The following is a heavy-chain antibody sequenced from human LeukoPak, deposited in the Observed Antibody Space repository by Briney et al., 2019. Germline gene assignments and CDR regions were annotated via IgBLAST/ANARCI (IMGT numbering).Heavy chain of an antibody. V-gene: IGHV4-59*01. Sequence: SDTLSLTCTVSGGSISSYYWSWLGQPPGKGLEWIGYIYYSGSTNYNPSLKSRVTISVDTSKNQFSLKLSSVTAADTAVYYCARDGDSGYDYWGQGTLVTVSS. J-gene: IGHJ4*02. CDR3: ARDGDSGYDY. D-gene: IGHD5-12*01. CDR2: IYYSGST. CDR1: GGSISSYY.